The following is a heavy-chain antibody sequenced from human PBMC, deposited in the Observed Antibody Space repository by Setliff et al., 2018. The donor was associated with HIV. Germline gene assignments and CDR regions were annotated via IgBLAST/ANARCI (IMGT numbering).Heavy chain of an antibody. J-gene: IGHJ4*02. V-gene: IGHV3-7*01. Sequence: GGSLRLSCAASGFTFSSYSMNWVRQAPGKGLEWVANINQVESEKYYVDSVKGRFTISRDNAKNSLYLQMNSLRAEDTAVYYCARGQTSVTLQFDHWGQGTLVTVSS. CDR3: ARGQTSVTLQFDH. CDR2: INQVESEK. CDR1: GFTFSSYS. D-gene: IGHD4-17*01.